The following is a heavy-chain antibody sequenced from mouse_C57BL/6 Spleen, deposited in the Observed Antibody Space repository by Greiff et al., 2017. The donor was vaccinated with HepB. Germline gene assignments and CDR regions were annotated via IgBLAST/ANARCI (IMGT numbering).Heavy chain of an antibody. Sequence: VQLKQSGPELVKPGDSVKISCKASGYSFTGYFMNWVMQSHGKSLEWIGRINPYNGDTFYNQKFKGKATLTVDKSSSTAHMELRSLTSEDSAVYYCAGRWAVYNNCFDYWCQGTTLTVSS. V-gene: IGHV1-20*01. D-gene: IGHD3-3*01. J-gene: IGHJ2*01. CDR3: AGRWAVYNNCFDY. CDR2: INPYNGDT. CDR1: GYSFTGYF.